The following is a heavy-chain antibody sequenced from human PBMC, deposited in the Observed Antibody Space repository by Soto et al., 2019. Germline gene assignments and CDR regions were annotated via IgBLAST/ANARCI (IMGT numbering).Heavy chain of an antibody. V-gene: IGHV4-31*03. CDR3: ASRGPIVPEAAFDI. D-gene: IGHD2-2*01. CDR2: IYYSGST. Sequence: SETLSLTCTVSGGSISSGGYYWSWIRQHPGKGLEWIGYIYYSGSTYYNPSLKSRVTISVDTSKNQFSLKLSSVTAADTAVYYCASRGPIVPEAAFDIWGQGTMVTVS. J-gene: IGHJ3*02. CDR1: GGSISSGGYY.